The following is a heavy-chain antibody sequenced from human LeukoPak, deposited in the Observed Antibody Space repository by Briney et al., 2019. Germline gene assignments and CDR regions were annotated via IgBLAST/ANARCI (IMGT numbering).Heavy chain of an antibody. J-gene: IGHJ4*02. CDR3: AKGIRDFSWLPSFDW. CDR2: TSFDGSNQ. D-gene: IGHD3-9*01. Sequence: GGYLRLSCAASGFTFSTYGMHWVRQAPGKGLEWVAVTSFDGSNQYYADSVKGRFTISRDNFKSTLFLQMNSLTAEDTAVYYCAKGIRDFSWLPSFDWWGQGIQVTVSS. V-gene: IGHV3-30*18. CDR1: GFTFSTYG.